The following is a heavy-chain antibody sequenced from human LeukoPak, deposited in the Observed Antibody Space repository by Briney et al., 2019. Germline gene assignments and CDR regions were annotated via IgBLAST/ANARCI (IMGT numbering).Heavy chain of an antibody. J-gene: IGHJ3*02. Sequence: SVKVSCKASGGTFSSYAISWVRQAPGQGLEWMGRIIPILGIANYAQKFQGGVTITADKSTSTAYMELSSLRSEDTAVYYCARDLWRSSSWSTSDALDIWGQGTMVTVSS. CDR1: GGTFSSYA. V-gene: IGHV1-69*04. CDR2: IIPILGIA. D-gene: IGHD6-13*01. CDR3: ARDLWRSSSWSTSDALDI.